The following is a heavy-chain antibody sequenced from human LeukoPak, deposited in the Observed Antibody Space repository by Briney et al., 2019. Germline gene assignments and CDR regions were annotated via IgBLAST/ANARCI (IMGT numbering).Heavy chain of an antibody. J-gene: IGHJ6*02. D-gene: IGHD3-10*01. Sequence: PSETLSLTCAVYGASFSGYYWSWIRQPPGKGLEWIGEINHSGSTNYNPSLKSRVTISVDTSKNQFSLKLGSVTAADTAVYYCARISGGVYYYCYYGMDVWGQGTTVTVSS. CDR3: ARISGGVYYYCYYGMDV. V-gene: IGHV4-34*01. CDR2: INHSGST. CDR1: GASFSGYY.